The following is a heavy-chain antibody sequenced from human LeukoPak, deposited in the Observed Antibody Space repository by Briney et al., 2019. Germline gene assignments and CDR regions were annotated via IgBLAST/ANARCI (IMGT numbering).Heavy chain of an antibody. CDR2: IYTGGTP. D-gene: IGHD3-16*01. V-gene: IGHV4-4*07. CDR3: ARDRVGDYFDY. CDR1: GGSISSYY. Sequence: SETLSLTCTVSGGSISSYYWTWIRQPAGKGLEWVGRIYTGGTPNYNPSLKSRVTISIDTSKNQFSLKLSSVTAADTAVYYCARDRVGDYFDYWGQGTLVTVSS. J-gene: IGHJ4*02.